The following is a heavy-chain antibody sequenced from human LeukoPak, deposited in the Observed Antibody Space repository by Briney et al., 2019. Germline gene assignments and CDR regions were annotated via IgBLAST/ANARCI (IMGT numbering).Heavy chain of an antibody. CDR2: INPNSGGT. CDR1: GYTFTGDY. V-gene: IGHV1-2*06. J-gene: IGHJ4*02. Sequence: ASVKVSCKASGYTFTGDYMNWVGQAPGQGVEGMGRINPNSGGTNYAQKFQGRVTMTRDTSIRTAYMELSRLRSDDTAVYYCASLETGAINLVGATFWGQGTLVTVSS. CDR3: ASLETGAINLVGATF. D-gene: IGHD1-26*01.